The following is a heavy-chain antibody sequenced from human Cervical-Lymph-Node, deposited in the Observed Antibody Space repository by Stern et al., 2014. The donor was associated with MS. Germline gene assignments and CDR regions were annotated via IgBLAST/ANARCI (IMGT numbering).Heavy chain of an antibody. CDR3: ARAYFDSCGLDV. V-gene: IGHV1-18*04. Sequence: QVQLVESGADVKKPGASVKVSCKASSYTFSSYGIAWVRQAPGQGLEWMEWISGYDGDTNYAPKLQGRVTLTTDPSTRTAYMEIRSLRFDDTAVYYCARAYFDSCGLDVWGQGTTVTVSS. CDR2: ISGYDGDT. CDR1: SYTFSSYG. J-gene: IGHJ6*02. D-gene: IGHD3-9*01.